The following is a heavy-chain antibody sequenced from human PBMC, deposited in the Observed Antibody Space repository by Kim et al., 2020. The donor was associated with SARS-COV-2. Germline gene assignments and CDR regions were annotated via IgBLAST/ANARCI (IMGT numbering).Heavy chain of an antibody. D-gene: IGHD3-3*01. J-gene: IGHJ5*02. V-gene: IGHV3-30*01. Sequence: VKGRFTISRDNSKNTLYLQMNSLRAEDTAVYYCARQYYDFWSGYANWFDPWGQGTLVTVSS. CDR3: ARQYYDFWSGYANWFDP.